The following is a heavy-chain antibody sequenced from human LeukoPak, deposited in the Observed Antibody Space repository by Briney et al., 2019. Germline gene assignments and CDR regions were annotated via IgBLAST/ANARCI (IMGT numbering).Heavy chain of an antibody. CDR2: IKTDGSST. D-gene: IGHD5-12*01. V-gene: IGHV3-74*01. Sequence: GGSLRLSCAASGFTFSSYWMHWVRQAPGKGLVWVSHIKTDGSSTNYAESVKGRFTISRDNAKNTVYLQMNSLRAEDTAVYYCARETYSGYDLGFDYWGQGTLVTVSS. CDR1: GFTFSSYW. J-gene: IGHJ4*02. CDR3: ARETYSGYDLGFDY.